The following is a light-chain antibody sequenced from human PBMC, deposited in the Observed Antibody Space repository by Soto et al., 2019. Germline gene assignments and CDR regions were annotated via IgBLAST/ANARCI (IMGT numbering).Light chain of an antibody. CDR1: QSISSY. J-gene: IGKJ1*01. CDR3: QQSYSTPWA. CDR2: GAT. Sequence: DIQMTQSPSSLSASVGDRVTITCRASQSISSYLNGYQQKPGKAPKLLIYGATSLQSGVPSRFSGSASRFSGSRSGTDFTLTITSLPPEDFAAYYCQQSYSTPWACGQGTKVEI. V-gene: IGKV1-39*01.